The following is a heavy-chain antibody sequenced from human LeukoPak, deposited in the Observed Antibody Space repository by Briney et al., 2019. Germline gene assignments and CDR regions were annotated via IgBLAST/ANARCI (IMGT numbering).Heavy chain of an antibody. Sequence: SETLFLTCTVSGGSISSGDYYWSWIRQPPGKGLDWIGYIYYSGSTFYNPALKSRIIMSVDTSKNQFSLKLSSVTAADTAVYYCARSPVGTTFFGYWGQGTLVTVSS. D-gene: IGHD1-26*01. CDR3: ARSPVGTTFFGY. V-gene: IGHV4-30-4*01. CDR1: GGSISSGDYY. J-gene: IGHJ4*02. CDR2: IYYSGST.